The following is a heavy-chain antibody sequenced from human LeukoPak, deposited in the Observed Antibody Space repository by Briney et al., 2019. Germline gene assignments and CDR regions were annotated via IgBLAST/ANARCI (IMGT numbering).Heavy chain of an antibody. Sequence: SETLSLTCTVSGASISSYYWSWIRQPPGKGLEWIGYIYYSGSTNYNPSLKSRVTISVDTSKRQFSLKLSSVTAADTAVYYCAREDKSNGFEIWGQGTLVTVSS. CDR3: AREDKSNGFEI. CDR2: IYYSGST. CDR1: GASISSYY. V-gene: IGHV4-59*01. J-gene: IGHJ3*02.